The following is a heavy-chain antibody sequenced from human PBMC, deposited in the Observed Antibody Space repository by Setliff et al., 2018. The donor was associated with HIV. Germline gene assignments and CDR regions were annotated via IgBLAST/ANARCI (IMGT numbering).Heavy chain of an antibody. CDR1: GGPLNSRNW. Sequence: SETLSLTCAVSGGPLNSRNWWSWVRQPPGKGLAWSGEVFHSGSANSNASLRSRVMISVDTSKNQFSLKQSAVTAADTAVYYCAREHVFGSRTGFDPWGPGILVTVSS. D-gene: IGHD3-10*01. CDR3: AREHVFGSRTGFDP. CDR2: VFHSGSA. V-gene: IGHV4-4*02. J-gene: IGHJ5*02.